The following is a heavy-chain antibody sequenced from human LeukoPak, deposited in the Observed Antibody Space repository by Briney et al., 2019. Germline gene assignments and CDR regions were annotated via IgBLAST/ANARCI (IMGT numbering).Heavy chain of an antibody. D-gene: IGHD3-3*01. CDR3: ARGKNYDFWSGSNVMADYYYYMDV. CDR1: GGSFSGYY. V-gene: IGHV4-34*01. J-gene: IGHJ6*03. CDR2: INHSGST. Sequence: SETLSLTCAVYGGSFSGYYWSWIRQPPRQGLAWVGEINHSGSTNYNPSLKSRVTISVDTSKNQFSLRLSSVTAADTAVYYCARGKNYDFWSGSNVMADYYYYMDVWGKGTTVTVSS.